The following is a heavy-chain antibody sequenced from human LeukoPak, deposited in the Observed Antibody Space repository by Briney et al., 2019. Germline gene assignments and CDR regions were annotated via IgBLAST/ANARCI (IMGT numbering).Heavy chain of an antibody. CDR1: GFTFSSYG. D-gene: IGHD6-19*01. J-gene: IGHJ4*02. CDR2: ISYDGSNK. Sequence: GGSLRLSCAASGFTFSSYGMHWVRQAPGKGLEWVAVISYDGSNKYYSDSVKGRFTISRDNSKNTLYLQMNSLRAEDTAVYYCVKEGLWYSSGWYSRYFDYWGQGTLVTVSS. CDR3: VKEGLWYSSGWYSRYFDY. V-gene: IGHV3-30*18.